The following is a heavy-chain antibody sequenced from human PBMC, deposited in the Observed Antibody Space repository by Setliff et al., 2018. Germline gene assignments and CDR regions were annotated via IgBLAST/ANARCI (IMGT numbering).Heavy chain of an antibody. V-gene: IGHV4-38-2*01. J-gene: IGHJ6*02. D-gene: IGHD6-19*01. CDR1: GYSISSGYY. CDR2: IYHSGST. Sequence: SETLSLTCAVSGYSISSGYYWGWIRQPPGKGLEWIGSIYHSGSTYYNPSLKSRVTISVDTSKNQFSLKLSSVTAADTAVYYCARVSQYSSGWYYYYYGMDVWGQGTTVTSP. CDR3: ARVSQYSSGWYYYYYGMDV.